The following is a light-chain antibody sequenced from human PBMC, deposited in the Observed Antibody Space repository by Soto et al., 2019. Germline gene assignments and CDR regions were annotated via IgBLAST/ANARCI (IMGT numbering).Light chain of an antibody. V-gene: IGKV3-20*01. J-gene: IGKJ5*01. CDR2: GAS. CDR3: QQYGGSPIT. CDR1: QSVTTR. Sequence: IVLTQSPGTLSLSPGERVTLSCRASQSVTTRLAWYQHKPGQAPTLLMSGASNRASGVPVRFSGSGSRTDFTLTITRLEPEDFALYYCQQYGGSPITFGLGTRLEIK.